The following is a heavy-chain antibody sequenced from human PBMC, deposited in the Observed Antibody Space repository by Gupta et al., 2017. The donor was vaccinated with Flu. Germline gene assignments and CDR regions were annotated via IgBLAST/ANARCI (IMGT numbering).Heavy chain of an antibody. D-gene: IGHD5-18*01. Sequence: EVQLVVPGGGLVNHGHPLSLSCEVPGFSLTTFMVASARQAPGKGLEWMSSIGNPVDYAYYAESFRGRFTMSRDLARNSVSLQLDNLRAEDSAVYYCARGDIWIQPHFYDYWGQGTLVSVSS. CDR3: ARGDIWIQPHFYDY. CDR1: GFSLTTFM. CDR2: IGNPVDYA. J-gene: IGHJ4*02. V-gene: IGHV3-21*06.